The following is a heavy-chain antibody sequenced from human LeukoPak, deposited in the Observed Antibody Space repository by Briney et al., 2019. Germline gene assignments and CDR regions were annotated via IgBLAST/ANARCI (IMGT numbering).Heavy chain of an antibody. D-gene: IGHD2-21*02. CDR1: GFTFSSYG. CDR2: IWYDGTNT. J-gene: IGHJ3*01. Sequence: GGSLRLSCAASGFTFSSYGMHWVRQAPGKGLEWVAVIWYDGTNTYYADSVNGRFTISRDNSKNTLYLQMNSLRAKDTAVYYCARDFCSGGGCYPDAFDGGGEGTMVTV. V-gene: IGHV3-33*01. CDR3: ARDFCSGGGCYPDAFDG.